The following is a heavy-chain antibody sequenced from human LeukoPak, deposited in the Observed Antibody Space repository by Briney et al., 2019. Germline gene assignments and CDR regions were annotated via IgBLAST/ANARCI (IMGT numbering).Heavy chain of an antibody. CDR3: AKQIVVITQAWFDP. V-gene: IGHV3-30*04. CDR1: GLTFNIFT. Sequence: GGSRRLSCAASGLTFNIFTMHWVRQAPGKGLEWVAFISNDGSNKYYADSVKGRFTISRDNSKNTLYLQMNSLRAEDTAVYYCAKQIVVITQAWFDPWGQGTLVTVSS. CDR2: ISNDGSNK. D-gene: IGHD3-22*01. J-gene: IGHJ5*02.